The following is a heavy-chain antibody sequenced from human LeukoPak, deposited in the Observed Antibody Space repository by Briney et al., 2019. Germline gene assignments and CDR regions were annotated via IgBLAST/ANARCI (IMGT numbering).Heavy chain of an antibody. CDR2: IYYSGST. D-gene: IGHD1-26*01. CDR1: GGSISSSSYY. V-gene: IGHV4-39*01. Sequence: SETLSLTCTVSGGSISSSSYYWGWIRQPPGKGLEWIGSIYYSGSTYYNPSLKSRVTISVDTSKNQFSLKLSSVTAADTAVYYRARHSGSYSRTYYFDYWGQGTLVTVSS. CDR3: ARHSGSYSRTYYFDY. J-gene: IGHJ4*02.